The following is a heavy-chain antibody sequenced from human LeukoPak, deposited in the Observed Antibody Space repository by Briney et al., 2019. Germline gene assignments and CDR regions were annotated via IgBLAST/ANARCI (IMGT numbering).Heavy chain of an antibody. D-gene: IGHD3-10*01. CDR3: ARDPAYGSGISAFDI. CDR1: GGSISSGSYY. V-gene: IGHV4-61*02. J-gene: IGHJ3*02. CDR2: IYTSGST. Sequence: SQTLSLTCTVSGGSISSGSYYWSWIRQPAGKGLEWIGRIYTSGSTNYNPSLKSRVTISVDTSKNQFSLKLSSVTAADTAVYYCARDPAYGSGISAFDIWGQGTMVTVSS.